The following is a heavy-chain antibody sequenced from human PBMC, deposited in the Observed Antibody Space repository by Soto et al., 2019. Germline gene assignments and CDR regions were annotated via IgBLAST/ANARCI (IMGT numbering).Heavy chain of an antibody. Sequence: QEQVVESGGGVVQPERSLILSCAASGFTVTGYSMHWVRQAPGKGLEWVALISYDGTYKDYADSVKGRFSISRDYSNNALDLQMNSLTTEDTAVYYCVRCWGTGDGSNLGYNWFDPWGQGTLVIVSP. CDR2: ISYDGTYK. J-gene: IGHJ5*02. CDR1: GFTVTGYS. V-gene: IGHV3-30-3*01. D-gene: IGHD1-1*01. CDR3: VRCWGTGDGSNLGYNWFDP.